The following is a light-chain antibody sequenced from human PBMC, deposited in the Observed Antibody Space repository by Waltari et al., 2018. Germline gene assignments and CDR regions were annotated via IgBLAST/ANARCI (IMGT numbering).Light chain of an antibody. CDR1: QSVSSY. V-gene: IGKV3-11*01. Sequence: IVLTQSPATLSWSPGEIATLSCRASQSVSSYVAWYQQKPGQAPRLLIYDASSRATGIPARFSGSGSGTDFTLTISSLEPEDFAVYYCQHRSNRPLTFGGGTKVKIK. J-gene: IGKJ4*01. CDR3: QHRSNRPLT. CDR2: DAS.